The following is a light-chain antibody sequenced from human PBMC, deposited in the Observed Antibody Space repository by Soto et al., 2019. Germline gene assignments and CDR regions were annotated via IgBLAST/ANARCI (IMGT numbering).Light chain of an antibody. J-gene: IGKJ5*01. Sequence: IVLTQSPATLSLSPGERATLSCRASQSVSSYLAWYQQKPGQAPRLLIYDASNRATGIPARFSGSGFGTDFTLDISSLEPEDSAVYYCQQRSSWVTFGQGTRLEI. CDR3: QQRSSWVT. V-gene: IGKV3-11*01. CDR2: DAS. CDR1: QSVSSY.